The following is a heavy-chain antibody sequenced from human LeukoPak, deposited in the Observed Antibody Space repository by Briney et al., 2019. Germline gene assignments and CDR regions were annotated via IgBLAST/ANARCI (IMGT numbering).Heavy chain of an antibody. CDR1: GFTFTSSA. Sequence: GASVTVSCTASGFTFTSSAVQWVRQARGQRLEWIGWIVVGSGNTSYAQKFQERVTITRDMSTNTAYMELSSLRSEDTAVYYCAARSSYSSGWNFDYWGQGTLVTVSS. J-gene: IGHJ4*02. D-gene: IGHD6-19*01. CDR2: IVVGSGNT. CDR3: AARSSYSSGWNFDY. V-gene: IGHV1-58*01.